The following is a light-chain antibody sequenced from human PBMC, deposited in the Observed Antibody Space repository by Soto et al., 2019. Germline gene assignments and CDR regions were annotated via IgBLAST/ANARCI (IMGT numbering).Light chain of an antibody. J-gene: IGLJ3*02. Sequence: QLVLTQPPSASGTPGQRVTISCSGSSSNIGSSYVYWYQQLPGTAPKLLMYRNNQRPSGVPDRFSGSKSGTSASLAIRGLRSEDEADYYCATWDNSLSGRVFGGGTKVTVL. CDR1: SSNIGSSY. CDR3: ATWDNSLSGRV. V-gene: IGLV1-47*01. CDR2: RNN.